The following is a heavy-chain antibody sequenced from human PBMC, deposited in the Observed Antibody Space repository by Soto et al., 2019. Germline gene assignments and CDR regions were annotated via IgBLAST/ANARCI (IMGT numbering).Heavy chain of an antibody. CDR1: GYTFTSCG. CDR2: ISTYNGNT. D-gene: IGHD1-26*01. J-gene: IGHJ5*02. V-gene: IGHV1-18*04. Sequence: QVQLVQSGAEVKKPGASVKVACKASGYTFTSCGISWVRQAPGQGLEWMGWISTYNGNTNYAQKLQGRVTMTTDTSKSTAYMELRSLSSDDTAVYYCARFWWELPGRTNWFAPWGQGTLVTVSS. CDR3: ARFWWELPGRTNWFAP.